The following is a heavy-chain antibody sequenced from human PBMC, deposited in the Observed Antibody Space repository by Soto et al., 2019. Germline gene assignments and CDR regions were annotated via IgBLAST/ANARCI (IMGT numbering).Heavy chain of an antibody. CDR2: IYHTGST. CDR3: ARATGTLRSRNCDY. D-gene: IGHD1-1*01. V-gene: IGHV4-31*03. J-gene: IGHJ4*02. CDR1: GGSISTVGHY. Sequence: SETLSLTCSVSGGSISTVGHYWTWIRQHPGKGLEWIGSIYHTGSTYYSKSLRSRLTMSVDTSKSQFSLRLSSVTAADTAVYYCARATGTLRSRNCDYWGQGSLGTVSS.